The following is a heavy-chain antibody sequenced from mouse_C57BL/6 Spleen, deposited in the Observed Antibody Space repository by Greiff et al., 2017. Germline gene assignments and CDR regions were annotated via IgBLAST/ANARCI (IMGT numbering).Heavy chain of an antibody. D-gene: IGHD2-4*01. Sequence: VHVKQSGAELVRPGASVKLSCTASGFNIKDDYMHWVKQRPEQGLEWIGWIDPENGDTEYASKFQGKATITADTSSNTAYLQLSSLTSEDTAVYYCTTSFYDYLYAMDYWGQGTSVTVSS. CDR1: GFNIKDDY. V-gene: IGHV14-4*01. CDR2: IDPENGDT. J-gene: IGHJ4*01. CDR3: TTSFYDYLYAMDY.